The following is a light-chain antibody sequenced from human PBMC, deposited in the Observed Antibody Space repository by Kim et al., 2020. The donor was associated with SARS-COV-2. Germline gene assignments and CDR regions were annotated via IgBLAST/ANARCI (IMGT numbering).Light chain of an antibody. CDR1: QSISSW. V-gene: IGKV1-5*03. CDR2: KAS. J-gene: IGKJ4*01. CDR3: QQSHTAPLLT. Sequence: DIQMTQSPSTLSASVGDRVTITCRASQSISSWLAWYQQKPGKAPKLLIYKASSLESGVPSRFSGSGSGTEFTLTISSLQPDDFATYYCQQSHTAPLLTFGGGTKVDIK.